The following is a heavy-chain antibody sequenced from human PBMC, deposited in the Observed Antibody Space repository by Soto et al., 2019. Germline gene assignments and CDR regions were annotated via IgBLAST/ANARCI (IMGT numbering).Heavy chain of an antibody. CDR2: IYSDNST. CDR3: ARHYSAMGV. CDR1: GFTVSSDS. V-gene: IGHV3-53*02. J-gene: IGHJ6*02. Sequence: EVQLVETGGDLIQPGGSLRLSCAASGFTVSSDSMTWVRQAPGKGLEWISIIYSDNSTDYADSVKGRFSISRDTSKNILYLQMNSLRAEDTAEYYCARHYSAMGVWGQGTTVTVSS.